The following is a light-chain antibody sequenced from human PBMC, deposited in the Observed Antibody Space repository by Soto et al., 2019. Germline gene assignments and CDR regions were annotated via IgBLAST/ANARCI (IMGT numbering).Light chain of an antibody. CDR3: QQYNSYPLS. J-gene: IGKJ4*01. CDR2: DAS. CDR1: HSISDW. V-gene: IGKV1-5*01. Sequence: DIQMTQSPSTLSASVGDRVTITCRASHSISDWLAWYQQKPGKAPKFLIYDASSLESGVPSRFSGSGSGTEFPLTISSLQPDDFATEYCQQYNSYPLSFGGGTKVEIK.